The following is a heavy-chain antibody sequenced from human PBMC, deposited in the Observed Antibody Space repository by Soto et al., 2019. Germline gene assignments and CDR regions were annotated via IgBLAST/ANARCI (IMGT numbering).Heavy chain of an antibody. V-gene: IGHV4-31*03. CDR2: IYYSGST. CDR3: ARRTTVTTRQPYYYYGMDV. CDR1: GGSISSGGYY. D-gene: IGHD4-17*01. J-gene: IGHJ6*02. Sequence: SETLSLTCTVSGGSISSGGYYWSWIRQHPGKGLEWIGYIYYSGSTYYNPSLKSRVTISVDPSKNQFSLKLSSVTAADTAVYYCARRTTVTTRQPYYYYGMDVWGQGTTVTVSS.